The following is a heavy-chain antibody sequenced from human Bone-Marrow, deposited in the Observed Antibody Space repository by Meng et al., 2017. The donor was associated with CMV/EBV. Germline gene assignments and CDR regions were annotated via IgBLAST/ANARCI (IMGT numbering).Heavy chain of an antibody. D-gene: IGHD3-22*01. V-gene: IGHV3-48*04. CDR1: GFTFSSYS. CDR2: ISSSSSTI. CDR3: ARDRRYYDMRRSDYAFDI. Sequence: GESLKISCAASGFTFSSYSMNWVRQAPGKGLEWVSYISSSSSTIYYADSVKGRFTISRDNAKNSLYLQMNSLRAEDTAVYYCARDRRYYDMRRSDYAFDIWGQGTMVTVSS. J-gene: IGHJ3*02.